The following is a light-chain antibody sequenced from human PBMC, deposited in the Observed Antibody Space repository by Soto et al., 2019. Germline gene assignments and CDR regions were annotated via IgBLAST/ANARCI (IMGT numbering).Light chain of an antibody. V-gene: IGKV3-15*01. CDR2: GAS. J-gene: IGKJ1*01. CDR3: QQYNNWPRT. CDR1: QSVSIN. Sequence: EIVLTQSPGTLSLSPGARAPLSCRARQSVSINLAWYQQKPGQAPRLLIYGASSRATGIPARFSGSGSGTEFTLTISSLQSEDSAVYFCQQYNNWPRTFGQGTKVDIK.